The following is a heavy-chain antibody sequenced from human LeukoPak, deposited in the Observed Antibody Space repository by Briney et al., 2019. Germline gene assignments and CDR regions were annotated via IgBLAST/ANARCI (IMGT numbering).Heavy chain of an antibody. CDR2: IYPDDSDT. V-gene: IGHV5-51*01. J-gene: IGHJ4*02. D-gene: IGHD4-17*01. CDR3: ARHYPGGDYFIDY. Sequence: GESLKISCKGSGYSFTSYCIGWVRQMPGKGLEWVGIIYPDDSDTRYSPSFQDQVIISADKSISTAYLQWSSLKASDTAMYYCARHYPGGDYFIDYWGQGTLVTVSS. CDR1: GYSFTSYC.